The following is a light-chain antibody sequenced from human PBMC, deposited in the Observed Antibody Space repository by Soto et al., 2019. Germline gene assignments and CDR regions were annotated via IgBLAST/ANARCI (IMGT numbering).Light chain of an antibody. J-gene: IGLJ1*01. V-gene: IGLV2-8*01. CDR3: SSYAGSNTYV. Sequence: QSVLTQPPSASGSPGQSVAVSCTGTSSDIGNYNFVSWYQQHPGKAPKLMIYEVSKRPSGVPDRFSGSKSGNTASLTVSGLQAEDEADYYRSSYAGSNTYVFGTGTKVTVL. CDR2: EVS. CDR1: SSDIGNYNF.